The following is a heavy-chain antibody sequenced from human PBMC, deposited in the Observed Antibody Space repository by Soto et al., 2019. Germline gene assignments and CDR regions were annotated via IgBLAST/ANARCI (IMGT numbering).Heavy chain of an antibody. CDR1: GGTFSSYA. CDR3: ARAYCGGDCYSGNWFDP. CDR2: IIPIFGTA. D-gene: IGHD2-21*02. Sequence: GASVKVSCKASGGTFSSYAISWVRQAPGQGLEWMGGIIPIFGTANYAQKFQGRVTITADESTSTAYMELSSLRSEDTAVYYCARAYCGGDCYSGNWFDPWGQGTLVTVS. V-gene: IGHV1-69*13. J-gene: IGHJ5*02.